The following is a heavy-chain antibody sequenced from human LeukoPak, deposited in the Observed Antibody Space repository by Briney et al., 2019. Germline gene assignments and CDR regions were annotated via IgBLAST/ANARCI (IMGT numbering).Heavy chain of an antibody. CDR2: IIPIFGTA. D-gene: IGHD6-13*01. J-gene: IGHJ3*02. CDR1: GGTFSSYA. Sequence: ASVKVSCKASGGTFSSYAISWVRQAPGQGLEWMGGIIPIFGTANYAQKFQGRVTITTDESTSTAYMELSSLRSEDTAVYYCARRYSSSWYRGAFDIWGQGTMVTVSS. V-gene: IGHV1-69*05. CDR3: ARRYSSSWYRGAFDI.